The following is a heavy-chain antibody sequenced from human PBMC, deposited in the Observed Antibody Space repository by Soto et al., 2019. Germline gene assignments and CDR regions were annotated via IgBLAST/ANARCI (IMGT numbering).Heavy chain of an antibody. Sequence: SVKVSCKASGGPFSTFGISWVREAPGQGLEWMGGIIPIFGAANYAPKFQDRLTITADESTSTVYMELSSLTSEDTAIYFCARGEDGYRGTHFDYWGQGALVTVSS. CDR2: IIPIFGAA. CDR1: GGPFSTFG. J-gene: IGHJ4*02. V-gene: IGHV1-69*01. D-gene: IGHD5-12*01. CDR3: ARGEDGYRGTHFDY.